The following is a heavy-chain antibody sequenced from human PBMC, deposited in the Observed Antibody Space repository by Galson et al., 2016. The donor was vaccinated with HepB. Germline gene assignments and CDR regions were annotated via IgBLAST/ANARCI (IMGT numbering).Heavy chain of an antibody. CDR1: GYTFTSYD. CDR3: ARASRSSTVAARVFDP. V-gene: IGHV1-8*01. CDR2: MNPNRGYT. D-gene: IGHD6-6*01. J-gene: IGHJ5*02. Sequence: SVKVSCKAFGYTFTSYDINWVRQAGGQGLEWMGWMNPNRGYTGYPQKFQDRVTMTRNTSTNTAYMELTGLTPEDTAVYYCARASRSSTVAARVFDPWGQGTLVTVSS.